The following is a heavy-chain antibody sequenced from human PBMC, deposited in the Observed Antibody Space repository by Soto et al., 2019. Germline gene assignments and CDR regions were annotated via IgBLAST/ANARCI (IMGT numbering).Heavy chain of an antibody. CDR2: ISYDGSNK. Sequence: GGSLRLSCAASGFTFSSYTMHWVRQAPGKGLEWVAVISYDGSNKDYADSVKGRFTVTRDNSKNTLYLQMDSLRAEDTAVYYCARGLVGRLFRGLNYWGQGTLVTVSS. CDR3: ARGLVGRLFRGLNY. V-gene: IGHV3-30-3*01. CDR1: GFTFSSYT. D-gene: IGHD1-26*01. J-gene: IGHJ4*02.